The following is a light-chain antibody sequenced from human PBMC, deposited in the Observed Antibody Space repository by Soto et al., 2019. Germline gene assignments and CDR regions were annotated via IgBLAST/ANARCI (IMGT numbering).Light chain of an antibody. V-gene: IGKV3-15*01. CDR2: DAS. CDR3: QQYNNWPLT. Sequence: EIVLTQSPATLSLSPGERATLSCRASQSVSSYLAWYQQKPGQAPRLLIYDASTRANGIPARFSGSGSGTEFTLTISSLQSEDFAVYYCQQYNNWPLTFGGGTKVDIK. J-gene: IGKJ4*01. CDR1: QSVSSY.